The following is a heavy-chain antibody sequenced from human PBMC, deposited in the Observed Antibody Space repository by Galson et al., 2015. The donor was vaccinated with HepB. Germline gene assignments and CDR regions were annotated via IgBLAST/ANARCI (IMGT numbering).Heavy chain of an antibody. D-gene: IGHD2-2*01. V-gene: IGHV3-7*03. CDR2: IKQDGSEK. CDR3: ASHPGWEYCSSTSCPTDAFDI. CDR1: GFTFSSYW. Sequence: SLRLSCAASGFTFSSYWMSWVRQAPGKGLEWVANIKQDGSEKYYVDSVKGRFTISRDNAKNSLYLQMNSLRAEDTAVYYCASHPGWEYCSSTSCPTDAFDIWGQGTMVTVSS. J-gene: IGHJ3*02.